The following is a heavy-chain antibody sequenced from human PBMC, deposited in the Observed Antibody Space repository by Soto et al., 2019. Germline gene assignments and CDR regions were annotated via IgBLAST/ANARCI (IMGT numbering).Heavy chain of an antibody. D-gene: IGHD5-18*01. V-gene: IGHV1-18*01. Sequence: ASVKVSCKASGYTFTSYGISWVRQAPGQGLEWMGWISAYNGNTNYAQKLQGRVTMTTDTSTSTAYMELRSLRSDDTAVYYCASSQDTAMVRGHYYCGMDVWGQATTVTV. CDR2: ISAYNGNT. CDR3: ASSQDTAMVRGHYYCGMDV. J-gene: IGHJ6*02. CDR1: GYTFTSYG.